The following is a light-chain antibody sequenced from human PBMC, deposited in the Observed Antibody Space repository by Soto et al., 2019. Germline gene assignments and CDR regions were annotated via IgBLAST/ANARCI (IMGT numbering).Light chain of an antibody. V-gene: IGLV1-40*01. Sequence: QYVLTQPPSVSGAPGQRVTLSCTGSSSNIGAGYDVHWYQQLPGTAPKLLIYGNSNRPSGVPDRFSGSKSGTSASLAITGLQAEEEADYYCQSSDSSLNVFGTGTKLTVL. J-gene: IGLJ1*01. CDR1: SSNIGAGYD. CDR3: QSSDSSLNV. CDR2: GNS.